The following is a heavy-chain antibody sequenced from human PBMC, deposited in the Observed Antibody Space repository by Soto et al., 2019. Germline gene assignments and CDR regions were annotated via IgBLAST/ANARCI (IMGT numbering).Heavy chain of an antibody. Sequence: QVHLVEAGGGVVQPGKSLRLYCAASGFTFSRFAINWVRQTPGKGLEWVAVFSYDASNKMYADSVKGRFTISRDNFRNMVFLQMSSLSAEDTAIYYCARCGENSFWSGFPDYWGQGTLVTVSS. CDR2: FSYDASNK. J-gene: IGHJ4*02. CDR1: GFTFSRFA. CDR3: ARCGENSFWSGFPDY. D-gene: IGHD3-3*01. V-gene: IGHV3-30-3*01.